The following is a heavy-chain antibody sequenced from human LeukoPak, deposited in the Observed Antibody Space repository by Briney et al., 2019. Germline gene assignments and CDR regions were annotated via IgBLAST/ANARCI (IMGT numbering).Heavy chain of an antibody. CDR2: IRYDGSNK. CDR1: GFTFSSYG. V-gene: IGHV3-30*02. D-gene: IGHD1-26*01. J-gene: IGHJ4*02. CDR3: AKDPQKWESYFDY. Sequence: GGSLRLSCAASGFTFSSYGMHWVRQAPGKGLEWVAFIRYDGSNKYYADSVKGRFTISRDNSKNTLYLQMNSLRAEDTAVYYCAKDPQKWESYFDYWAQGTLVTVSS.